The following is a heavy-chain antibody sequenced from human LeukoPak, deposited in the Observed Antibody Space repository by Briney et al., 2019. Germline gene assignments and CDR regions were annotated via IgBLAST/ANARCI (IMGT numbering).Heavy chain of an antibody. V-gene: IGHV3-23*01. Sequence: GGSLRLSCAASGFTFSSYAMSWVRQAPGKGLEWVSAISGSGGSTYYADSVKGRFTISRDNSKNTLYLQMNSLRAEDTAVYHCAKDFYDYGDSVNWFDPWGQGTLVTVSS. J-gene: IGHJ5*02. D-gene: IGHD4-17*01. CDR2: ISGSGGST. CDR1: GFTFSSYA. CDR3: AKDFYDYGDSVNWFDP.